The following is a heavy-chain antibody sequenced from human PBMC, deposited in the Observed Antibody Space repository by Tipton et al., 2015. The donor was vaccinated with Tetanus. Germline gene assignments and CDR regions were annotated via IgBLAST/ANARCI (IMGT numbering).Heavy chain of an antibody. D-gene: IGHD5/OR15-5a*01. J-gene: IGHJ4*02. CDR3: ARLREIVSRSGWAFDY. CDR1: GRSLSGSTYY. Sequence: PGLVKPSETLTLTCAVSGRSLSGSTYYWGWIRQPPGKGLEWIGGFYYSGSSYYNSSLKSRVTISVDTSNNHFSLRLSSVTAADTAVYYCARLREIVSRSGWAFDYWGQGILVTVSS. V-gene: IGHV4-39*02. CDR2: FYYSGSS.